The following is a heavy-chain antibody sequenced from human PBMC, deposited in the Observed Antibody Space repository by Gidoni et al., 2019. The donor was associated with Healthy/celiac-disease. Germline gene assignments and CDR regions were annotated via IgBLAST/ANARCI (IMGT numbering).Heavy chain of an antibody. V-gene: IGHV3-23*01. Sequence: EVQLLESGGGLVQPGGSLRLSCAASGFTFSSYAMSWVRQAPGKGLEWVAAISGRGGSTYYADSVKGRFTISRDNYKNTLYLQMNSLRAEDTAVYYCAKDLRGAARGWFDPWGQGTLVTVSS. J-gene: IGHJ5*02. CDR2: ISGRGGST. D-gene: IGHD6-6*01. CDR3: AKDLRGAARGWFDP. CDR1: GFTFSSYA.